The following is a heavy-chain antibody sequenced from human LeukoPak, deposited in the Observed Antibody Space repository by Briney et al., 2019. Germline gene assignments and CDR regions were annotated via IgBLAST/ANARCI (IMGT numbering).Heavy chain of an antibody. CDR1: GFTVSSNY. CDR2: IYSGGST. Sequence: GGSLRLSCAASGFTVSSNYMSWVRQAPGKGLEWVSVIYSGGSTYYADSVKGRFTISRDNSKNTLYLRMNSLRAEDTAVYYCASQDYYDSSGDDYWGQGTLVTVSS. D-gene: IGHD3-22*01. J-gene: IGHJ4*02. V-gene: IGHV3-53*01. CDR3: ASQDYYDSSGDDY.